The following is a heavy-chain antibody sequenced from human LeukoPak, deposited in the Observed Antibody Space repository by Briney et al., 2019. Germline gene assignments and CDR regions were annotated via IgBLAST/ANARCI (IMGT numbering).Heavy chain of an antibody. CDR1: GFTFSSHA. D-gene: IGHD3-22*01. CDR3: ARGAIYDSSGYRWFDP. CDR2: ISSGSSYI. V-gene: IGHV3-21*01. J-gene: IGHJ5*02. Sequence: GGSLRLSCAASGFTFSSHAMNWVRQAPGKGLEWVSYISSGSSYIYYADSVKGRFTISRDNAKNSLYLQMNSLRAEDTAVYYCARGAIYDSSGYRWFDPWGQGTLVTVSS.